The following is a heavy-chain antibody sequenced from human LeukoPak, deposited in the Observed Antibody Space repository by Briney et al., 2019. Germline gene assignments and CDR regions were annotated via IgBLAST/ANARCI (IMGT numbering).Heavy chain of an antibody. CDR2: IYYSGST. D-gene: IGHD4-23*01. J-gene: IGHJ4*02. V-gene: IGHV4-31*03. CDR3: ARERPGGNSDY. CDR1: GGSISSGGYY. Sequence: TSETLSLTCTVSGGSISSGGYYWTWIRHPPGKALKWIGYIYYSGSTYYNPSLKSRVTISVDTSKNQFSLKLSSVTAADTAVYYCARERPGGNSDYWGQGTLVTVSS.